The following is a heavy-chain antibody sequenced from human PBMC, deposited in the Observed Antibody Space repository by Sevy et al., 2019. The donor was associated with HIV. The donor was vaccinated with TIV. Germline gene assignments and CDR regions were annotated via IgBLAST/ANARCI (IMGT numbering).Heavy chain of an antibody. CDR3: AKDLTQLWPLDVYNGMDV. J-gene: IGHJ6*02. CDR1: GFTFSDYG. Sequence: GGSLRLSCAASGFTFSDYGMNWVRQAPGKGLEWVAVISHDGSKKFYRDSVKGLFTISRDNLKNTMYLQMNSLRVEDTAVYYCAKDLTQLWPLDVYNGMDVWGQGTTVTVSS. CDR2: ISHDGSKK. V-gene: IGHV3-30*18. D-gene: IGHD5-18*01.